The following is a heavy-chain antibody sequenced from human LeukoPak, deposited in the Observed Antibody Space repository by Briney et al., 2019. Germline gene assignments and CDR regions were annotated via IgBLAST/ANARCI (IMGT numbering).Heavy chain of an antibody. CDR1: DYSISSGYY. CDR2: MYHSGDT. J-gene: IGHJ4*02. V-gene: IGHV4-38-2*02. D-gene: IGHD3-22*01. CDR3: ARDYYDSSGMGD. Sequence: SETLSPTCSVSDYSISSGYYWGWVRQPPGKGLQWLGSMYHSGDTYYNPSLKSRVTISVDTSKNQFSLKLSSVTAADTAVYYCARDYYDSSGMGDWGQGTLVTVSS.